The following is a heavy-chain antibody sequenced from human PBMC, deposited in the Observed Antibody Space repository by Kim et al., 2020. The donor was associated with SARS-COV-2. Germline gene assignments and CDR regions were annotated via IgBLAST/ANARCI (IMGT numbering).Heavy chain of an antibody. CDR3: AADALRSTSWFGMDV. J-gene: IGHJ6*02. Sequence: SVKVSCKASGFTFSSSAVQWVRQARGQRLEWIGWIVVGRGHTDYAQEFQDRVTISSDMSTGTAYMELSSLRSEDTAVYFCAADALRSTSWFGMDVCGQG. CDR1: GFTFSSSA. CDR2: IVVGRGHT. D-gene: IGHD2-2*01. V-gene: IGHV1-58*01.